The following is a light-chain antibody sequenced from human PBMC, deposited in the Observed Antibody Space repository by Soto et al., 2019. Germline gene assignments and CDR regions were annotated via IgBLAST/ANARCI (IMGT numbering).Light chain of an antibody. CDR1: RGVLYRPNNMNY. J-gene: IGKJ1*01. CDR2: CAT. Sequence: FVLTQSPDSLAVSLGERATIKCKSSRGVLYRPNNMNYLAWYQQKRGQPPKLLIYCATYRESGVPDRFSGSGSDTDFTLTISNLQPEDVAVYYCHQYAGPPWTFGQGTRVEIK. CDR3: HQYAGPPWT. V-gene: IGKV4-1*01.